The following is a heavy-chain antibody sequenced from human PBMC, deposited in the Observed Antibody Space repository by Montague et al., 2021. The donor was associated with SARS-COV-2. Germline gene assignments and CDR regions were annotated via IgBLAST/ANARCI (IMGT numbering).Heavy chain of an antibody. CDR2: IYYSGST. J-gene: IGHJ4*02. Sequence: SETLSLTCTVSGGSISSSSYYWGWIRQPPGKGLEWIGSIYYSGSTYYNPSLKSRVTISVDTSKNQFSLKLTSVTAADTAVYYCARDLLVWLWVEGSCDSWGQGTLVTVSS. V-gene: IGHV4-39*07. D-gene: IGHD3-3*01. CDR1: GGSISSSSYY. CDR3: ARDLLVWLWVEGSCDS.